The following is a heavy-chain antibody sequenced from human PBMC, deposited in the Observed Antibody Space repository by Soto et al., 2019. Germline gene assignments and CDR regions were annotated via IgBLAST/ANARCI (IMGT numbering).Heavy chain of an antibody. CDR1: GGSISTYY. CDR2: IYYTGST. J-gene: IGHJ4*02. D-gene: IGHD1-26*01. CDR3: ARDISGISN. Sequence: QVQLQESGPGLVEPSETLSLTCTVSGGSISTYYWSWIRQPPGKGLEWVGYIYYTGSTNYNPSLKSLVTISVDTSRSQFSLKLSSVTAADTAVYYCARDISGISNWGQGTLVTVSS. V-gene: IGHV4-59*01.